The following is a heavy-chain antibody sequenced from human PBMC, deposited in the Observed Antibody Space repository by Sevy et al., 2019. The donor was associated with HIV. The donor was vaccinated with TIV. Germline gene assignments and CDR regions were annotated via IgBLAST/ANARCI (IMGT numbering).Heavy chain of an antibody. CDR1: GFTFSSYD. Sequence: GGSLRLSCTASGFTFSSYDMTWSRQAPGKGLEGVPKISSRVSSIYYADSVKGRFTISRDNAKNSLNLQMNSLRAEDTAVYYCTRNGGAFDNGFDPWGQGTLVTVSS. CDR2: ISSRVSSI. V-gene: IGHV3-48*03. CDR3: TRNGGAFDNGFDP. D-gene: IGHD2-8*01. J-gene: IGHJ5*02.